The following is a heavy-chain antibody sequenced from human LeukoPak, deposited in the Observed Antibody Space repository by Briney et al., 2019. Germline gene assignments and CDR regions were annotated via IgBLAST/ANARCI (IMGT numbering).Heavy chain of an antibody. CDR3: AARAPPSGGENFDY. J-gene: IGHJ4*02. CDR1: GFTFTSSA. Sequence: SVKVSCKASGFTFTSSAMQWVRQARGQRLERIGWIVVGSGNTNYAQKFQERVTITRDMSTSTAYMELSSLRSEDTAVYYCAARAPPSGGENFDYWGQGTLVTVSS. V-gene: IGHV1-58*02. D-gene: IGHD3-16*01. CDR2: IVVGSGNT.